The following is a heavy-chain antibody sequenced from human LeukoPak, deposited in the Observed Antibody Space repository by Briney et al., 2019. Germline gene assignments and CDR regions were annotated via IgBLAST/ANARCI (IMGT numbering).Heavy chain of an antibody. V-gene: IGHV3-23*01. CDR1: GFTFSSYA. J-gene: IGHJ4*02. Sequence: GGSLRLSCAASGFTFSSYAMSWVRQAPGKGLEWVSAISGSGGSTYYADSVKGRFTVSRDNSKNTLYLQMNSLRAEDTAVYYCAKAPIYYDSSGYYVYWGQGTLVTVSS. CDR3: AKAPIYYDSSGYYVY. CDR2: ISGSGGST. D-gene: IGHD3-22*01.